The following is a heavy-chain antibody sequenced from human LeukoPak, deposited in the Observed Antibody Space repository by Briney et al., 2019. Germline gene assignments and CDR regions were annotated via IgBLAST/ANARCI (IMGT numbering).Heavy chain of an antibody. Sequence: GGSLRLSCAASGFSLSDYYMSWIRQAPGQGLEWLSYISSSGGTTYYADSLKGRFSISRDNAKNSLYLQMNSLRVEDTAVYYCARDKYRQPDYYYYMDVWGEGTSVTVSS. CDR1: GFSLSDYY. CDR3: ARDKYRQPDYYYYMDV. V-gene: IGHV3-11*01. D-gene: IGHD1-14*01. CDR2: ISSSGGTT. J-gene: IGHJ6*03.